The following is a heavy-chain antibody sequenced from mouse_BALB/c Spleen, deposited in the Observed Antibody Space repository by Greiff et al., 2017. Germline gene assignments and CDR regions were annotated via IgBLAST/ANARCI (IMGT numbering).Heavy chain of an antibody. J-gene: IGHJ4*01. CDR2: IDPANGNT. Sequence: EVQLVESGAELVKPGASVKLSCTASGFNIKDTYMHWVKQRPEQGLEWIGRIDPANGNTKYDPKFQGKATITADTSSNTAYLQLSSLTSEDTAVYYCAREGGSPYYYAMDYWGQGTSVTVSS. CDR1: GFNIKDTY. CDR3: AREGGSPYYYAMDY. D-gene: IGHD1-1*01. V-gene: IGHV14-3*02.